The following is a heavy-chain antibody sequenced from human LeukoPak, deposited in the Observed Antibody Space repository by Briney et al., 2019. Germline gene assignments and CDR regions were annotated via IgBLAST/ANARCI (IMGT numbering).Heavy chain of an antibody. Sequence: RSQTLSLTCAISGDTVSSNSATWNWIRQSPSRGLEWLGRTYYTSKWYSDYAVSVKSRITINPDTSKNQFSLQLNSVTPEDTAVYYCARIGHPWGIEDAFGIWGQGTMVTVSS. V-gene: IGHV6-1*01. J-gene: IGHJ3*02. CDR3: ARIGHPWGIEDAFGI. CDR2: TYYTSKWYS. D-gene: IGHD3-16*01. CDR1: GDTVSSNSAT.